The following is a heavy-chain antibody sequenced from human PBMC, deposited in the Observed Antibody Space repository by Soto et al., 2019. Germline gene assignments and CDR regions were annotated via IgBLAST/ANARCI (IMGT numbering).Heavy chain of an antibody. V-gene: IGHV1-18*03. Sequence: QVQLVQSGPEVKKPGASVKVSCKTSGYTFTSYGISWVRQAPGQGLEWMGWITTDKGKTTYAQKFQGRVTMTTDTSTRTAYMELRSLRSDDMAVYYCATRSPAFDYWGQGTLVTVSS. J-gene: IGHJ4*02. CDR3: ATRSPAFDY. CDR2: ITTDKGKT. CDR1: GYTFTSYG.